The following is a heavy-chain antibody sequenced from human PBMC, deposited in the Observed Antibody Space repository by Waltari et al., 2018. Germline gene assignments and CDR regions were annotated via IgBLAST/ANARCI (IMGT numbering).Heavy chain of an antibody. V-gene: IGHV1-2*02. CDR1: GFKFADYY. Sequence: QVQLVQSGPEMKTPGASVRVSCKTFGFKFADYYIYWVREAPRQGLEWGGWPDNPSAVTKLSHKFQGRVIMTRDTSSMTAFMEVRSLTSDDTAVYYCARDVKAWYGVRSFDGVDVWGQGTTVTVSS. D-gene: IGHD3-10*01. J-gene: IGHJ6*02. CDR3: ARDVKAWYGVRSFDGVDV. CDR2: PDNPSAVT.